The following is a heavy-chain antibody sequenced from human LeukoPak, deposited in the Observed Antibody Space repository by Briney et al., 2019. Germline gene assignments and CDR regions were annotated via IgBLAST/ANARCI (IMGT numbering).Heavy chain of an antibody. CDR2: IIPIFGTA. CDR3: ASNSTSYSPGYYYYYMDV. CDR1: GGTFSSYA. Sequence: GASVKVSCKASGGTFSSYAISWVRQAPGQGLEWMGGIIPIFGTANYAQKFQGRVTITADESTSTAYMELSSLRSEDTAVYYCASNSTSYSPGYYYYYMDVWGKGTTVTVSS. V-gene: IGHV1-69*13. J-gene: IGHJ6*03. D-gene: IGHD2-2*01.